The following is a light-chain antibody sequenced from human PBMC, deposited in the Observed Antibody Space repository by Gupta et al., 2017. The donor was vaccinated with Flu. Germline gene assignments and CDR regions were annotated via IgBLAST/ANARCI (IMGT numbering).Light chain of an antibody. J-gene: IGKJ1*01. CDR3: QQDNNWPRT. V-gene: IGKV3-15*01. CDR2: GAS. CDR1: QSVSSN. Sequence: PAALSVFPGDRATLSCRASQSVSSNLAWYQQKPGQAPRLLIYGASTRATGIPARFSGSGSGTEFTLNISSLQSEDFAVYYCQQDNNWPRTFGQGTKVEIK.